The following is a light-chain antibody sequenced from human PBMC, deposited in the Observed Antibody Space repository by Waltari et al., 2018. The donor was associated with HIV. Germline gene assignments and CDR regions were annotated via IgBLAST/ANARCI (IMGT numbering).Light chain of an antibody. CDR3: QSYDSRQSGFWV. Sequence: SVLTQTPSVSGAPGQRVTISCTGRSPTIGAGYDVIRYQQLPGTAPKLLIYGNTNRPSGVSDRFSGSKSGTSASLAITGLQAEDEADYYCQSYDSRQSGFWVFGGGTTLTVL. CDR1: SPTIGAGYD. J-gene: IGLJ3*02. CDR2: GNT. V-gene: IGLV1-40*01.